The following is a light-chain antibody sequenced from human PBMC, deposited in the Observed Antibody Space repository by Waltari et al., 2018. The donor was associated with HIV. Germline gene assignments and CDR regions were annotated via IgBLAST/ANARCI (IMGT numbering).Light chain of an antibody. CDR3: GTWDSSLSAGV. CDR1: SSNIGNTY. Sequence: QSVLTQPPSVSAAPGQKITISCPGRSSNIGNTYVSWYQQLPGTAPKLLIYDNHKRPSGIPDRFSGSKSGTSATLGITGLQTGDEADYYCGTWDSSLSAGVFGGGTKVTVL. V-gene: IGLV1-51*01. CDR2: DNH. J-gene: IGLJ2*01.